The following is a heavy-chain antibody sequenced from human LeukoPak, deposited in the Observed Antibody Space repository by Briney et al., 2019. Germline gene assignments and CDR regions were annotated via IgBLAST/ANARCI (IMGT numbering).Heavy chain of an antibody. CDR2: ISGSGGST. CDR1: GFTFSSYA. Sequence: PGGSLRLSCAASGFTFSSYAMSWVRQAPGKGPEWVSAISGSGGSTYYADSVKGRFTISRDNSKNTLYLQMNSLRAEDTAVYYCAKDRKDYVWGSYSDYWGQGTLVTVSS. CDR3: AKDRKDYVWGSYSDY. V-gene: IGHV3-23*01. J-gene: IGHJ4*02. D-gene: IGHD3-16*01.